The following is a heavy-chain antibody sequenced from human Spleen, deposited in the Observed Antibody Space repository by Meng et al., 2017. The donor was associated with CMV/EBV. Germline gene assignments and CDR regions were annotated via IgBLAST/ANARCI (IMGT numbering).Heavy chain of an antibody. J-gene: IGHJ4*02. Sequence: GSLRLSCTVSGGSVSSGSYYWSWVRQPPGKGLEWIGEIYHSGSTNYNPSLKSRVTISVDKSKNQFSLKLSSVTAADTAVYYCARITVNGVDYWGQGTLVTVSS. V-gene: IGHV4-4*02. CDR2: IYHSGST. CDR1: GGSVSSGSYY. D-gene: IGHD4-11*01. CDR3: ARITVNGVDY.